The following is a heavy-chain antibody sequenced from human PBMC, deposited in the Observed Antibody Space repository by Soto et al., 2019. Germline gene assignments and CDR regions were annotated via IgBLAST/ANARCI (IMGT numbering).Heavy chain of an antibody. Sequence: QVQLQESGPGLVKPSQTLSLTCTVTGDSITSGGYYWSWIRQHPGKGLEWLGYIYGSGGSGSTLYYPSLKSRITLSVDTSKTQFAVNLSSAPVASTAVYFCARKQAGDFSGIDYWAPGTPSTVSS. V-gene: IGHV4-31*03. CDR1: GDSITSGGYY. CDR3: ARKQAGDFSGIDY. J-gene: IGHJ4*01. CDR2: IYGSGGSGST. D-gene: IGHD1-1*01.